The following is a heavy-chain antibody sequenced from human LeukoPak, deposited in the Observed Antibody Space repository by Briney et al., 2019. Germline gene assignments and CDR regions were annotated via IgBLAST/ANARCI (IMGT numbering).Heavy chain of an antibody. V-gene: IGHV3-30*02. CDR1: GFTFVNHG. CDR2: IRYDGSNK. D-gene: IGHD3-10*01. J-gene: IGHJ6*03. Sequence: GGSLRLSCGASGFTFVNHGMSWVRQAPGKGLEWVAFIRYDGSNKYYADSVKGRFTISRDNSKNTLYLQMNSLRAEDTAVYYCAKAQLWFGEPYYYYMDVWGKGTTVTISS. CDR3: AKAQLWFGEPYYYYMDV.